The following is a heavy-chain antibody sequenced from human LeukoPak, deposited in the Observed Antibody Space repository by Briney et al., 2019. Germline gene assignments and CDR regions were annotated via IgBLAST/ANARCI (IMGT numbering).Heavy chain of an antibody. Sequence: GGSLRLSCAASGFIFSGSAMNWVRQAPGKGLEWVSSINGVSSHIYYADSVKGRFTIYRDNAKNLLYLQMNSLRAEDTAVYFCARLSSWVFEIWGQGTMVTVSS. V-gene: IGHV3-21*01. D-gene: IGHD3-16*01. CDR3: ARLSSWVFEI. CDR1: GFIFSGSA. J-gene: IGHJ3*02. CDR2: INGVSSHI.